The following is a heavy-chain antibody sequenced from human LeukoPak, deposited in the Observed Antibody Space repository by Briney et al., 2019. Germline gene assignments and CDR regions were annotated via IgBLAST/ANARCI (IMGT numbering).Heavy chain of an antibody. CDR1: GYSFTSYW. CDR2: IYPGDSDT. V-gene: IGHV5-51*01. D-gene: IGHD3-9*01. J-gene: IGHJ4*02. Sequence: GESLKISCKGSGYSFTSYWIGWVRQMPGKGLEWMGIIYPGDSDTRYSPSFQGQVTISADKSISTAYMELSSLRSEDTAVYYCAGKAQGILTGYYHFDYWGQGTLVTVSS. CDR3: AGKAQGILTGYYHFDY.